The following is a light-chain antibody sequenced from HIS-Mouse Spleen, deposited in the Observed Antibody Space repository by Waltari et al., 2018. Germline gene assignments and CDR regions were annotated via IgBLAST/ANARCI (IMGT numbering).Light chain of an antibody. V-gene: IGLV2-23*01. CDR2: EGS. Sequence: QSALTQPASVSGSPGQSITISCTGTSSHSGSYNLFSWYQQHPGKAPKLMIYEGSKRPSGVSNRFSGSKSGNTASLTISGLQAEDEADYYCCSYAGSSTWVFGGGTKLTVL. CDR3: CSYAGSSTWV. CDR1: SSHSGSYNL. J-gene: IGLJ3*02.